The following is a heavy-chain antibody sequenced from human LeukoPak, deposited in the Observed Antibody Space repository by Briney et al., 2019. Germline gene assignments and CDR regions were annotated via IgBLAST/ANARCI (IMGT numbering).Heavy chain of an antibody. J-gene: IGHJ3*02. CDR1: GGTFSSYA. CDR3: GLAYCGGDCYSGTQGAFDI. D-gene: IGHD2-21*02. V-gene: IGHV1-69*05. Sequence: ASVKASCKASGGTFSSYAISWVRQAPGQGLEWMGGIIPIFGTANYAQKFQGRVTITTDESTSTAYMELSSLRSEDTAVYYCGLAYCGGDCYSGTQGAFDILGQGTMVTVSS. CDR2: IIPIFGTA.